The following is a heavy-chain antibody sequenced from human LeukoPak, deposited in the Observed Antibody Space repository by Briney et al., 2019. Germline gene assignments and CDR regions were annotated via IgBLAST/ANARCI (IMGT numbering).Heavy chain of an antibody. Sequence: GSLRLSCAASGFTSSNYEMNWVRQAPGKGLEWISYISSNGRTTYYADSVRGRFTISRDNTKESVYLQMNSLGVEDTAVYYCAIMTFPLEDWGQGTLVTVSS. V-gene: IGHV3-48*03. J-gene: IGHJ4*02. CDR3: AIMTFPLED. CDR2: ISSNGRTT. CDR1: GFTSSNYE. D-gene: IGHD2-8*01.